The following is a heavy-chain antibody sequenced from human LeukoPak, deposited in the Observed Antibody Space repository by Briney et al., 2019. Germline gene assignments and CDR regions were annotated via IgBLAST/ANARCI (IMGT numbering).Heavy chain of an antibody. J-gene: IGHJ4*02. D-gene: IGHD2-15*01. CDR3: AKGVAAAVTFDY. Sequence: GGSLRLSCAASGFTFSSYGMHWVREAPGKGLEGVAVISYDGSNKYYADSVKGGFTISRDNSKNTLYLQMNSLRAEDTAVYYCAKGVAAAVTFDYWGQGTLVTVSS. CDR1: GFTFSSYG. CDR2: ISYDGSNK. V-gene: IGHV3-30*18.